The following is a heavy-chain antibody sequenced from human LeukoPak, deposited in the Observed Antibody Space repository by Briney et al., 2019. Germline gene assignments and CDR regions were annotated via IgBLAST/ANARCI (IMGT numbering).Heavy chain of an antibody. CDR1: GFTFSSYG. V-gene: IGHV3-33*01. CDR3: AREDTVAGDAFDI. D-gene: IGHD4-23*01. J-gene: IGHJ3*02. Sequence: PGRSLRLSCAASGFTFSSYGMHWVRQAPGKGLEWVAVIWYDGSNKYYADSVKGRFTISRDNSKNTLYLQMTSLRAEDTAVYYCAREDTVAGDAFDIWGQGTMVIVSS. CDR2: IWYDGSNK.